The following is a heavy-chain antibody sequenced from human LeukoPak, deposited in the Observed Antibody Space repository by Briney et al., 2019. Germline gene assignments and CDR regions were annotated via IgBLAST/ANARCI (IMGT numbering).Heavy chain of an antibody. CDR3: ESNAYGSNWNYFDY. CDR2: IWYDGNNK. CDR1: GFTFKNYG. V-gene: IGHV3-33*01. Sequence: GRSLRLSCAASGFTFKNYGMHWVRRAPGKGLEWVAVIWYDGNNKYYADSVKGRFTISSNNSNNTLYLQMNSLSAEDTAVSSCESNAYGSNWNYFDYWGQGPLVTVSS. D-gene: IGHD1-20*01. J-gene: IGHJ4*02.